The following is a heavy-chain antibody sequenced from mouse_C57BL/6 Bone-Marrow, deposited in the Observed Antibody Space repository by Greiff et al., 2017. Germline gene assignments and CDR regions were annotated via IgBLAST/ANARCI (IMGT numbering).Heavy chain of an antibody. V-gene: IGHV1-4*01. CDR3: ARSDYDDGYAMDY. CDR2: INPSSGYT. D-gene: IGHD2-4*01. CDR1: GYTFTSYT. Sequence: QVQLQQSGAELARPGASVKMSCKASGYTFTSYTMHWVKQRPGQGLEWIGYINPSSGYTKYNQKFKDKATLTADKSSSTAYMQLSSLTSEDSAVYYCARSDYDDGYAMDYGGQGTSVTVSS. J-gene: IGHJ4*01.